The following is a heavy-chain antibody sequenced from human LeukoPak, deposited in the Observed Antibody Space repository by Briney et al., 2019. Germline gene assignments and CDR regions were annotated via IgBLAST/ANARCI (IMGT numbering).Heavy chain of an antibody. CDR2: FDPEDGET. CDR1: GYTLTELS. D-gene: IGHD3-10*01. V-gene: IGHV1-24*01. J-gene: IGHJ5*02. CDR3: ATLKVRGVIAEADWFDP. Sequence: ASVKVACKVSGYTLTELSMHWVRQAPGKGLEWMGGFDPEDGETIYAQKFQGRVTMTEDTSTDTAYMELSSLRSEDTAVYYCATLKVRGVIAEADWFDPWGQGTLATVSS.